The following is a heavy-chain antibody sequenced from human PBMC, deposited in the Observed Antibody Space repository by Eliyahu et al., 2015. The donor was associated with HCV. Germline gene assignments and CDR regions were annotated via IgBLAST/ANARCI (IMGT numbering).Heavy chain of an antibody. CDR1: GGSISXYY. Sequence: QVQLQESGPGLVKPSETLSLTCSVSGGSISXYYWSWIRQTPGKGLEWIGYTHYSGSTNYNPSLKSRVTISVDTSKNQFSLKMSSVTAADTAVYYCASGGGGIAVTGTGGWFDPWGQGTLVTVSS. J-gene: IGHJ5*02. V-gene: IGHV4-59*01. D-gene: IGHD6-19*01. CDR3: ASGGGGIAVTGTGGWFDP. CDR2: THYSGST.